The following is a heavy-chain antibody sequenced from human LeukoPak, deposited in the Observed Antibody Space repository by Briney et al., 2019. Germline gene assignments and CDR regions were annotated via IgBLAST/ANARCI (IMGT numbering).Heavy chain of an antibody. D-gene: IGHD4-17*01. V-gene: IGHV3-30*03. CDR2: ISYDGINE. J-gene: IGHJ1*01. CDR3: ATGRVDYVDYGVVKH. CDR1: GFTFSSYA. Sequence: PGGSLRLSCAASGFTFSSYAMNWVRQAPGKGLEWVAVISYDGINEYYVDSVKGRFTISRDNSKNSLYLQMESLTIEDTAVYYCATGRVDYVDYGVVKHWGQGTLVTVSS.